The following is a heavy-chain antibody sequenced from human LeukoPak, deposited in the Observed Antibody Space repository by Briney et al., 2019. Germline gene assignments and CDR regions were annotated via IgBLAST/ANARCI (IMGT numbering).Heavy chain of an antibody. V-gene: IGHV3-15*01. CDR2: IKSNTDGGTI. D-gene: IGHD3-22*01. CDR1: GFTFSKVW. Sequence: GGSLSLSCAASGFTFSKVWMSWVRKAPGKGLEWVGRIKSNTDGGTIDYAAPVKGRFTISRDDSKDTLFLQMNSLKTEDTAVYYCTTDLSELDDSGYYAKYFHHWGQGTLVSVSS. J-gene: IGHJ1*01. CDR3: TTDLSELDDSGYYAKYFHH.